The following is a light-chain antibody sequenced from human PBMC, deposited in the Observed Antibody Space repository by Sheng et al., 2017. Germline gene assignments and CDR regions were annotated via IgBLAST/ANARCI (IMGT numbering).Light chain of an antibody. CDR1: QGINND. CDR3: QQLNSYPLT. CDR2: AAS. V-gene: IGKV1-9*01. J-gene: IGKJ3*01. Sequence: DIQVTQSPSFLSASVGDRVTITCRASQGINNDLAWYQQRPGTVPKLLIYAASTLQSGVPSRFSGSGSGTEFTLTITSLQPEDCATYYCQQLNSYPLTFG.